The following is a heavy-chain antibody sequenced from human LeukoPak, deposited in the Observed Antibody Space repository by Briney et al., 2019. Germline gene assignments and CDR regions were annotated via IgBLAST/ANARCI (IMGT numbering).Heavy chain of an antibody. J-gene: IGHJ4*02. V-gene: IGHV3-66*01. CDR1: GFTVSSNY. CDR3: ARAPPSDHYFAY. CDR2: IYSGGST. Sequence: GGSLRLSCAASGFTVSSNYMSWVRQAPGKGLEWVSVIYSGGSTYYADSVKGRFTISRDNSKNTLYLQMNSLRAEDTAVYYCARAPPSDHYFAYWRQGTLVTVSS.